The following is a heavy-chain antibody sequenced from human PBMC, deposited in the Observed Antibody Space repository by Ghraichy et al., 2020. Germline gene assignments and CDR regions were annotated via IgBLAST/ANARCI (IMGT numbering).Heavy chain of an antibody. J-gene: IGHJ4*02. CDR1: GFTFSGYS. Sequence: GGSLRLSCAASGFTFSGYSMNWVRQAPGKGLEWVSSISSSSSYIYYADSVKGRFTISRDNAKNSLYLQMNSLRAEDTAVYYCARDVTIFGVVTIDYWGQGTLVTVSS. CDR2: ISSSSSYI. V-gene: IGHV3-21*01. CDR3: ARDVTIFGVVTIDY. D-gene: IGHD3-3*01.